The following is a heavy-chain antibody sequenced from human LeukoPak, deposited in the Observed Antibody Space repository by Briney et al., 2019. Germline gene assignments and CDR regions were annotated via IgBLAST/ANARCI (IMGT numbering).Heavy chain of an antibody. CDR3: ARGGFGYYYYSGMDV. V-gene: IGHV3-23*01. CDR2: ISDSGGST. CDR1: GFTLSKYA. D-gene: IGHD3-10*01. Sequence: PGGSLRLSCAASGFTLSKYAMIWVRQAPGQGLEWVSAISDSGGSTYYADSVRGRFTISRDDSKNTIYVQINRLRVEDTAVYYCARGGFGYYYYSGMDVWGQGTTVTVSS. J-gene: IGHJ6*02.